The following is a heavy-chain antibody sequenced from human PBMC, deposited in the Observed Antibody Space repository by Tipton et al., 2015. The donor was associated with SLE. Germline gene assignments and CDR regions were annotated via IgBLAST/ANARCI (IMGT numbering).Heavy chain of an antibody. V-gene: IGHV4-39*07. Sequence: LRLSCTVSGASVSSSVYSWGWIRQPPGKGLQWIGAMFYTGSAHYNPSLKGRVAISVDTSKNVFSLNISSVMAADTAIYYCVRLRREHQIVRLGWFWGLGTLVTVSS. CDR1: GASVSSSVYS. J-gene: IGHJ1*01. CDR3: VRLRREHQIVRLGWF. D-gene: IGHD2/OR15-2a*01. CDR2: MFYTGSA.